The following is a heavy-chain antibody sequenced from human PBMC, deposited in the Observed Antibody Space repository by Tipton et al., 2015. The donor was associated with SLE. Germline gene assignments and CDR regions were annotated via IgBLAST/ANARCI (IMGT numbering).Heavy chain of an antibody. CDR1: GGSISSYY. J-gene: IGHJ4*02. Sequence: TLSLTCTVSGGSISSYYWSWIRQPPGKGLEWIGYIYYSGSTNYNPSLKSRVTISVDTSKNQFSLKLSSVIAADTAVYYCARGGLSLGELSLYRYFDYWGQGTLVTVSS. CDR2: IYYSGST. D-gene: IGHD3-16*01. V-gene: IGHV4-59*01. CDR3: ARGGLSLGELSLYRYFDY.